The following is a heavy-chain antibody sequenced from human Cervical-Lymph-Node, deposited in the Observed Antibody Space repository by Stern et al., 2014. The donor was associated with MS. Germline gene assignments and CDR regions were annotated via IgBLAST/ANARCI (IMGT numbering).Heavy chain of an antibody. J-gene: IGHJ4*02. CDR1: GGSINSGGYF. Sequence: QVQLVESGPGLVKPSQTLSLTCSVSGGSINSGGYFLTWIRQHPGRGLEWIGNIYDSGSTHYNQSLESRLNISLDTSKNQFSMKLTSVTAADTAVYYCARDVSASGAQVIDYWGQGTLVIVSS. V-gene: IGHV4-31*02. D-gene: IGHD6-13*01. CDR2: IYDSGST. CDR3: ARDVSASGAQVIDY.